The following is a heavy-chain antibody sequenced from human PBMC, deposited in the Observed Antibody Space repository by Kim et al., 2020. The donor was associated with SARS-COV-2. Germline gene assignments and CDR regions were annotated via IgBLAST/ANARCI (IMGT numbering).Heavy chain of an antibody. CDR1: GYTFTGYY. V-gene: IGHV1-2*06. J-gene: IGHJ4*02. D-gene: IGHD2-8*02. Sequence: ASVKVSCKASGYTFTGYYMHWVRQAPGQGLEWMGRINPNSGGTNYAQKFQGRVTMTRDTSISTAYMELSRLRSDDTAVYYCAIGPSDIVLVVYAIRFDYWGQGTLVTVSS. CDR2: INPNSGGT. CDR3: AIGPSDIVLVVYAIRFDY.